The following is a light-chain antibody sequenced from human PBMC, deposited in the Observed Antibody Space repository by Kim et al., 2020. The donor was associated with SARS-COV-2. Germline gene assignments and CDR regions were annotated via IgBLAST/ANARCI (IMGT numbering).Light chain of an antibody. CDR2: DVS. CDR1: SSDVGGYNY. CDR3: NSYTSSTTFYV. V-gene: IGLV2-14*03. J-gene: IGLJ1*01. Sequence: QSITSSCTGTSSDVGGYNYVSWYQQHPGKAPKVLIYDVSKRPSGVSNRFSGSKSDNTASLTISGLQAEDEADYYCNSYTSSTTFYVFGTGTKVTVL.